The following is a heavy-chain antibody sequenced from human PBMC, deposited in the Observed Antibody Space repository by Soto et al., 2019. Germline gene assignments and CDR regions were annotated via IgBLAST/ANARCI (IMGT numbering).Heavy chain of an antibody. CDR2: INHSGST. V-gene: IGHV4-34*01. J-gene: IGHJ5*02. CDR1: GGSFSGYY. Sequence: QVQLQQWGAGLLKPSEPLSLTCAVYGGSFSGYYWSWIRQPPGKGLEWIGEINHSGSTNYNPSLKSRVTISVDTSKNQFSLKLISETAADKAVYYCVRGRGWFDPWGQGTLVTVSS. CDR3: VRGRGWFDP.